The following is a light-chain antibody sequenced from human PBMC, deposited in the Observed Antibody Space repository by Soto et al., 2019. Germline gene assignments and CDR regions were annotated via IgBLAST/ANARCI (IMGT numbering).Light chain of an antibody. CDR1: SSDVGGYNY. CDR2: EVI. V-gene: IGLV2-14*01. Sequence: QSVLTQPASVSGSPGQSITISCTGTSSDVGGYNYVSWYQQHPGKAPNLMIYEVINRPSGVSNRFSGSKSGNTASLTISGLQAEDEADYYCSSYTSSSTRVFGTGTKLTVL. CDR3: SSYTSSSTRV. J-gene: IGLJ1*01.